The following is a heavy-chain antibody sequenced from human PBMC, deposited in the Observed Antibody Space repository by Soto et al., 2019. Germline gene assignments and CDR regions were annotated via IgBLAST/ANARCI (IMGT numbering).Heavy chain of an antibody. CDR2: ISYDGSNK. CDR3: AKAPYGSGSSTFDY. Sequence: QVQLVESGGGVVQPGRSLRLSCAASGFTFSSYGMHWVRQAPGKGLEWVAVISYDGSNKYYADSVKGRFTISRDNSKNTLYRQMNSLRAEDTAVYYCAKAPYGSGSSTFDYWGQGTLVTVSS. V-gene: IGHV3-30*18. D-gene: IGHD3-10*01. J-gene: IGHJ4*02. CDR1: GFTFSSYG.